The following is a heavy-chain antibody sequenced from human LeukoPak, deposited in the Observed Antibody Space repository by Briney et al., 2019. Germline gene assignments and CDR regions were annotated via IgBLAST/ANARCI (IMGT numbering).Heavy chain of an antibody. CDR2: INSDGSST. Sequence: GGSLRLSCAASGFTFSRYWMHWVRQAPGKGLVWVSRINSDGSSTNYADSVKGRFTISRDNAKNTLYLQMNSLRAEDTAVYYCAVDTGGPSVGFDPWGQGTLVTVSS. CDR3: AVDTGGPSVGFDP. J-gene: IGHJ5*02. CDR1: GFTFSRYW. D-gene: IGHD5/OR15-5a*01. V-gene: IGHV3-74*01.